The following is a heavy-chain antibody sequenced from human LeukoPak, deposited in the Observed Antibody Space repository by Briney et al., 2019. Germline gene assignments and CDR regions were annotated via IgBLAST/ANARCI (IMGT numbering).Heavy chain of an antibody. CDR3: ARVAMVRGAYYYYYYMDV. Sequence: ASLKVSCKASGYTFTSYDINWVRQATGQGLEWMAWMNPNSGNTGYAQKFQGRVTMTRNTSISTAYMELSSLRSEDTAVYYCARVAMVRGAYYYYYYMDVWGKGTTVTISS. J-gene: IGHJ6*03. V-gene: IGHV1-8*01. CDR1: GYTFTSYD. CDR2: MNPNSGNT. D-gene: IGHD3-10*01.